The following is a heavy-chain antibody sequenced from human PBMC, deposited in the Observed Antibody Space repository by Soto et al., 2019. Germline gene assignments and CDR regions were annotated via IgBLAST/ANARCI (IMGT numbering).Heavy chain of an antibody. CDR2: INPSGGST. CDR1: GYTFSSYY. V-gene: IGHV1-46*01. Sequence: ASVKVSCKASGYTFSSYYMRWVRQAPGQGLEWMGIINPSGGSTSYAQKFQGRVTMTRDKSTSTVYMELSSLRSEDTAVYYCAIWRITGTTPTEGYYYFGYRGQGTLVPVSS. J-gene: IGHJ4*01. CDR3: AIWRITGTTPTEGYYYFGY. D-gene: IGHD1-7*01.